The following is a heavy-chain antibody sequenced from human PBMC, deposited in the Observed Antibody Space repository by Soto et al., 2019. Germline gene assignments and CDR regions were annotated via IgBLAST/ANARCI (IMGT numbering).Heavy chain of an antibody. D-gene: IGHD2-15*01. Sequence: QVQLVESGGGVVQPGGSLRLSCAASGFFFTTYGMHWVRQAPGKGLEWVAVISYDGSIKDYVDSVKGRFTISRDNSKSTLYLHMSSLRAEDTAVYYCAHNRGDLGGRPFDYWGQGTLVSVSS. CDR1: GFFFTTYG. CDR2: ISYDGSIK. V-gene: IGHV3-30*03. CDR3: AHNRGDLGGRPFDY. J-gene: IGHJ4*02.